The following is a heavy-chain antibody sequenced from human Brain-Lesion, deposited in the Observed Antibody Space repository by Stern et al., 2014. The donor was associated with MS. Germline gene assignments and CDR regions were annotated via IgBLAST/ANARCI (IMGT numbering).Heavy chain of an antibody. V-gene: IGHV4-39*01. D-gene: IGHD2-15*01. CDR3: AGEEDIRYCSGGSCTGNWFDP. CDR2: IYYSGNT. CDR1: GGSVSSTSYA. J-gene: IGHJ5*02. Sequence: QMQLVESGPGLVKPSETLSLTCTVAGGSVSSTSYAWAWIRQPPGKGLEWIGTIYYSGNTYYSPSLKSRLTISLDTSKNQFSRQRGSVTAADTAVYYCAGEEDIRYCSGGSCTGNWFDPWGQGTLVTVSS.